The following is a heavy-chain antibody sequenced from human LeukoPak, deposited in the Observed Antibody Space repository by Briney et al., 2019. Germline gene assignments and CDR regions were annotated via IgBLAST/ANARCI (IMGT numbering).Heavy chain of an antibody. V-gene: IGHV3-9*01. J-gene: IGHJ4*02. Sequence: GGSLRLSCAASGFTFDDYAMHRVRQAPGKGLEWVSGISWNSGSIGYADSVKGRFTISRDNAKNSLYLQMNSLRAEDTALYYCAKGSLGSSGWYFDYWGQGTLVTVSS. CDR1: GFTFDDYA. CDR2: ISWNSGSI. CDR3: AKGSLGSSGWYFDY. D-gene: IGHD6-19*01.